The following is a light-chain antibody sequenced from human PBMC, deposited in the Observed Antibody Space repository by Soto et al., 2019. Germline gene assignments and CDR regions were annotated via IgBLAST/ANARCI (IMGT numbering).Light chain of an antibody. CDR2: AAS. CDR3: QKYNSAPLT. V-gene: IGKV1-27*01. CDR1: HDISNF. J-gene: IGKJ4*01. Sequence: IQMTQSPSSLSASVGDRVTITCRASHDISNFLAWYQQKPGKVPKLLIYAASTLQSGVPSRFSGSGSGTDFTLTISSLQPEDVATYYCQKYNSAPLTFGGGTKVDIK.